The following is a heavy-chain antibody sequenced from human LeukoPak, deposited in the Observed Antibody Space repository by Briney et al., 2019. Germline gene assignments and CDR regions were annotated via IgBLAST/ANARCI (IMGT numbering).Heavy chain of an antibody. CDR2: ISSSGSTI. CDR1: GFTFSSYE. D-gene: IGHD6-19*01. V-gene: IGHV3-48*03. J-gene: IGHJ4*02. CDR3: ARNVGWYSHDS. Sequence: GGSLRLSCAASGFTFSSYEMNWVRQAPGKGLEWVSYISSSGSTIYYADSVKGRFTISRDNAKNSLYLQMNSLRAEDTAVYYCARNVGWYSHDSWGQGTLVTVSS.